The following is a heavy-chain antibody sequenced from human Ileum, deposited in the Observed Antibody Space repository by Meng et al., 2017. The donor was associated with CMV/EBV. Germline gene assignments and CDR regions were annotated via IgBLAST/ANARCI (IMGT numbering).Heavy chain of an antibody. CDR1: FTFSNAW. CDR2: IKSKTDGGTT. CDR3: TTDGGENWNYSWFDP. D-gene: IGHD1-7*01. J-gene: IGHJ5*02. Sequence: FTFSNAWMSWVRQDPGKGLEWVGRIKSKTDGGTTDYAAPVKGRFTISRDDSKNTLYLQMNSLKTEDTAVYYCTTDGGENWNYSWFDPWGQGTLVTVSS. V-gene: IGHV3-15*01.